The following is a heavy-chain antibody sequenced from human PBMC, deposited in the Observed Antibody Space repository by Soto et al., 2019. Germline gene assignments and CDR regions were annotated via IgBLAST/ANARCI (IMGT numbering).Heavy chain of an antibody. CDR1: GFTFSNAW. Sequence: GGSLRLSCAASGFTFSNAWMNWVRQAPGKGLEWVGRIKSKTVGGTTDYAAPVKGRFTISRDDSKNRLYLQMNSLKTEDTVVYYCTTSITMIVVVSRSFDYWGQGTLVTVSS. CDR3: TTSITMIVVVSRSFDY. D-gene: IGHD3-22*01. J-gene: IGHJ4*02. CDR2: IKSKTVGGTT. V-gene: IGHV3-15*07.